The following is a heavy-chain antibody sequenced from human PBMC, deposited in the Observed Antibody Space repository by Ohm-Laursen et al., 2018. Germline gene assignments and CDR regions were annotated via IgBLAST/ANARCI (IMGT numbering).Heavy chain of an antibody. CDR3: TRGGGDGYIQWDY. J-gene: IGHJ4*02. CDR2: AWNDGNNK. CDR1: GFTFSNYA. Sequence: SLRLSCAASGFTFSNYAMHWVRQAPGKGLEWVAVAWNDGNNKVNTDSVKGRFTISRDNSKNTMYLQMNSLRDEDTAVYYCTRGGGDGYIQWDYWGQGTLVSVSS. D-gene: IGHD5-24*01. V-gene: IGHV3-33*01.